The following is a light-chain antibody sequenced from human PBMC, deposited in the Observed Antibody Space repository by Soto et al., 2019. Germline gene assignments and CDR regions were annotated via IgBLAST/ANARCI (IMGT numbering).Light chain of an antibody. CDR1: QSVSSSF. Sequence: EIVLTQSPGTLSLSPGERASLSCRASQSVSSSFLAWYQQKPGQAPRLLIYGASSRATGIPDRFSGSGSGTDFTLTLSRLEPEDFAVYYCQQYGSSPLTFGGGTKVEMK. V-gene: IGKV3-20*01. CDR2: GAS. J-gene: IGKJ4*01. CDR3: QQYGSSPLT.